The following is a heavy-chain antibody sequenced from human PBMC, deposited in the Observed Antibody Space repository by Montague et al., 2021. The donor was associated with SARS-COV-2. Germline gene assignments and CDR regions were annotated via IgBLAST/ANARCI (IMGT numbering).Heavy chain of an antibody. D-gene: IGHD3-22*01. J-gene: IGHJ4*02. V-gene: IGHV4-34*01. CDR1: GGSFSGYD. Sequence: SETLSLTCAVYGGSFSGYDWTWIRQSPGKGLEWIGEITDNGSTKYNPSLKSRVTVSSDTSKNQFSLKLKSVTAADTAVYYCARCRVEITMMAVVFTGGIHYFDYWGQGTLVIVSS. CDR3: ARCRVEITMMAVVFTGGIHYFDY. CDR2: ITDNGST.